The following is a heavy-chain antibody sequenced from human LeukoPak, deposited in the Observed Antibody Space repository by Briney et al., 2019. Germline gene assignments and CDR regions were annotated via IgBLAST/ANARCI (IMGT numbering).Heavy chain of an antibody. V-gene: IGHV3-66*01. D-gene: IGHD4-11*01. Sequence: GGSLRLSCAASGFTVSNKYMSWVRQAPGKGLEWVSVIYSGGNTYYADSVKGRFTISRDNSKNTVYLQMSSLRGEDTAVYYCARITVTQFDPWGQGTLVTVSS. CDR1: GFTVSNKY. CDR2: IYSGGNT. CDR3: ARITVTQFDP. J-gene: IGHJ5*02.